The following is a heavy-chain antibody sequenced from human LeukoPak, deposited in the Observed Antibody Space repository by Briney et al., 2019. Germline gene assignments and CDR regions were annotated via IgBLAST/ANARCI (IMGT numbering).Heavy chain of an antibody. V-gene: IGHV4-59*01. CDR1: GGSISSYY. CDR2: IYYSGST. D-gene: IGHD3-22*01. Sequence: SETLSLTCTVSGGSISSYYWSWIRQPPGKGLEWIGYIYYSGSTNYNPSLKSRVTISVDTSKNQFSLKLSSVTAADTAVYYCARGDYYYDSSGYYGGYYFDYWGQGTLVTVSS. CDR3: ARGDYYYDSSGYYGGYYFDY. J-gene: IGHJ4*02.